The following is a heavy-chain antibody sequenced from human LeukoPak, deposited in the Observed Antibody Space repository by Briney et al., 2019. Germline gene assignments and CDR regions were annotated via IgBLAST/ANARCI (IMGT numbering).Heavy chain of an antibody. CDR1: GYTFTSYY. J-gene: IGHJ6*02. Sequence: GASVKVSCKASGYTFTSYYMHWVRHAPGQGLEWMGIINPSGGSTSYAQKFQGRVTMTRDTSTSTVYMELSSLRSEDTAVYYCARDKFVVVPAAILYYGMDVWGQGTTVTVSS. V-gene: IGHV1-46*01. D-gene: IGHD2-2*01. CDR2: INPSGGST. CDR3: ARDKFVVVPAAILYYGMDV.